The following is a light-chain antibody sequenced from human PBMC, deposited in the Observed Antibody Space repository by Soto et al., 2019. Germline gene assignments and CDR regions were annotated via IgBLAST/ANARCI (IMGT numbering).Light chain of an antibody. CDR3: QQHADWPLT. CDR2: AAS. V-gene: IGKV3D-20*02. Sequence: EVVLTQSPGTLSLSPGERATLSCRASQSVAANYLAWYQQKRGQAPRLLIYAASTRATGIPARFSGSWSGTDFTLTISSLEPEDFAVYYCQQHADWPLTVGGGTKVDIK. CDR1: QSVAANY. J-gene: IGKJ4*01.